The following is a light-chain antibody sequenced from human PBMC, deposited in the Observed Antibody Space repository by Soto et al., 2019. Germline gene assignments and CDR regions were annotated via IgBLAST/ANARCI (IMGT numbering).Light chain of an antibody. J-gene: IGLJ1*01. CDR1: SSDVGGYNY. CDR3: SSYTSSSTLGHV. CDR2: DVS. Sequence: QSVLTQPASVSGSPGQSITFSFTGTSSDVGGYNYVSWYQQHPGKAPKLMIYDVSNRPSGVSNRFSGSKSGNTASLTISGLQAEDEAVYYCSSYTSSSTLGHVFGTGTKVT. V-gene: IGLV2-14*01.